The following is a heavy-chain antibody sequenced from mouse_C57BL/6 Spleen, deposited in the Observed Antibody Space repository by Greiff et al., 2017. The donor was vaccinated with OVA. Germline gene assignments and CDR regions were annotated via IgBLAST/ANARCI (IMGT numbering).Heavy chain of an antibody. CDR3: ARYINLQGFAY. V-gene: IGHV7-3*01. D-gene: IGHD5-1*01. J-gene: IGHJ3*01. Sequence: DVHLVESGGGLVQPGGSLSLSCAASGFTFTDYYMSWVRQPPGKALEWLGFIRNKANGYTTEYSASVKGRFTISRDNSQSILYLQMHALRADVSSSSYCARYINLQGFAYWGQGTLVTVSA. CDR1: GFTFTDYY. CDR2: IRNKANGYTT.